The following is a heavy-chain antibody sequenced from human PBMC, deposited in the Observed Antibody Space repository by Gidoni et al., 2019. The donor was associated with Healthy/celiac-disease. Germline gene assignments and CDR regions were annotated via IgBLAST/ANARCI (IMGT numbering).Heavy chain of an antibody. J-gene: IGHJ4*02. CDR1: GFSLSTSGVG. V-gene: IGHV2-5*02. CDR2: IYWDDDK. Sequence: QITLKESGPTLVQPTQTLTLTCTFSGFSLSTSGVGVGWIRQPPGKALEWLALIYWDDDKRYSPSLKSRLTITKDTSKNQVVLTMTNMDPVDTATYYCARLIAAAGTENYFDYWGQGTLVTVSS. D-gene: IGHD6-13*01. CDR3: ARLIAAAGTENYFDY.